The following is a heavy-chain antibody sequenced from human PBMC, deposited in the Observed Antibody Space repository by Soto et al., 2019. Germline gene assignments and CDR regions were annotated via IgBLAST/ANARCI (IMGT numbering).Heavy chain of an antibody. CDR3: ARDRGIQGSWSYYKRPYWYFDL. V-gene: IGHV1-46*01. CDR1: GYTFTSYY. D-gene: IGHD3-10*01. J-gene: IGHJ2*01. CDR2: INPSGCST. Sequence: QVHLVQSGAEVTKPGASVKVSCKASGYTFTSYYMHWVRQPPGQGLDWMGIINPSGCSTSYAQKFQGRVTLPRDTSTSTVYMELSSLRSEDTAVYYCARDRGIQGSWSYYKRPYWYFDLWGRGTLVTASS.